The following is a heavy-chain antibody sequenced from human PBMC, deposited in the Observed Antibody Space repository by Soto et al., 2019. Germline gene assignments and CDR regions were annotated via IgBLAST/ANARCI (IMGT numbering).Heavy chain of an antibody. CDR1: GGSISSSNW. Sequence: QVQLQESGPGLVKPSGTLSLTCAVSGGSISSSNWWSWVRLPPGKGLEWIGEIYHSGRTNYNPSLKSRVPISIDKSKNQFSLKMSSVTAADTAVYYCASRTGDFAIWFDPWGQGTLVTVSS. CDR3: ASRTGDFAIWFDP. J-gene: IGHJ5*02. CDR2: IYHSGRT. D-gene: IGHD4-17*01. V-gene: IGHV4-4*02.